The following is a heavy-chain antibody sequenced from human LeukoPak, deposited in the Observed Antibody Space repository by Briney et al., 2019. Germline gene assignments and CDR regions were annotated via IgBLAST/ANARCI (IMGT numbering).Heavy chain of an antibody. CDR2: INPNGGST. CDR1: GYTFTSYY. CDR3: ARDLLPSGGMDV. V-gene: IGHV1-46*01. D-gene: IGHD3-10*01. J-gene: IGHJ6*04. Sequence: EASVKVSCKASGYTFTSYYMHWVRQAPGQGLEWMGIINPNGGSTSYAQKFQGRVTMTRDTSTSTVYMELSSLRSEDTVVYHCARDLLPSGGMDVWGKGTTVTVSS.